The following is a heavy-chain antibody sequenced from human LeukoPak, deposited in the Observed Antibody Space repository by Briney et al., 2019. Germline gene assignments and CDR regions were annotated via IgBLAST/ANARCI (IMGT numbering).Heavy chain of an antibody. V-gene: IGHV3-15*01. D-gene: IGHD3-10*01. J-gene: IGHJ4*02. Sequence: GGSLRLSCAASGFDIYNDWMSWVQQAPGRGLEWVGRIKSKSAGGTIDYAAPVNGRFIISRDDSKNTLYLQMNSLKTEDTAMYYCTLIKGWGSGTYYLDYWGQGTLVTVSS. CDR2: IKSKSAGGTI. CDR3: TLIKGWGSGTYYLDY. CDR1: GFDIYNDW.